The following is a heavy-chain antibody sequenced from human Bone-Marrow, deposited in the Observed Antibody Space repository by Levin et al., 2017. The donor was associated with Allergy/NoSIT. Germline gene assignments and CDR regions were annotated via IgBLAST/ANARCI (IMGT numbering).Heavy chain of an antibody. CDR1: GYSFTGYF. Sequence: ASVKVSCKASGYSFTGYFMHWVRQAPGQGLEWMGRINPHSGDTIYAQKFRGRVTMTRDTSISTAYMELSRLRSDDTAGYYCARDMSDTMVHGVISVSGAFDFWGQGTMVTVSS. CDR2: INPHSGDT. V-gene: IGHV1-2*06. J-gene: IGHJ3*01. CDR3: ARDMSDTMVHGVISVSGAFDF. D-gene: IGHD3-10*01.